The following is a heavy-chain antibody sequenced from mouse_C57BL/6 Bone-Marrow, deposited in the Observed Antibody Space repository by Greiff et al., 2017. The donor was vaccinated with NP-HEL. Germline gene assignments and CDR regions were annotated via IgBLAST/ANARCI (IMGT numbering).Heavy chain of an antibody. CDR3: ARPPDYGGFAY. J-gene: IGHJ3*01. V-gene: IGHV1-59*01. Sequence: VQLQQPGAELVRPGTSVKLSCKASGYTFTSYWMHWVKQRPGQGLEWIGVIDPSDSYTNYNQKFKGKATLTVDTSSSTAYMQLSSLTSEDSAVYYCARPPDYGGFAYWGQGTLVTVSA. CDR1: GYTFTSYW. D-gene: IGHD2-4*01. CDR2: IDPSDSYT.